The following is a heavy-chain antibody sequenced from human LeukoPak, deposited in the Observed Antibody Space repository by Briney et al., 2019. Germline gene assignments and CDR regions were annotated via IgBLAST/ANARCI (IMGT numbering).Heavy chain of an antibody. V-gene: IGHV3-30-3*01. CDR1: GFTFSTYA. D-gene: IGHD1-26*01. Sequence: GGSLRLSCAASGFTFSTYAMHWVRQAPGKGLEWVALISYDGSNKRYADSVKGRFTISRDNSKNTLYLQMNSLRAEDTAVYYCARDSGAGGSYSYLDYWGQGTLVTVSS. CDR3: ARDSGAGGSYSYLDY. J-gene: IGHJ4*02. CDR2: ISYDGSNK.